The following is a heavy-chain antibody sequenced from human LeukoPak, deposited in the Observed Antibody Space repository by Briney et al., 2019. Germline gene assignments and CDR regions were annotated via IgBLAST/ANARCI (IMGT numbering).Heavy chain of an antibody. J-gene: IGHJ5*02. CDR3: ARGERFSYNWFDP. D-gene: IGHD3-3*01. V-gene: IGHV4-61*02. Sequence: SETLSLTCTVSGGSISSGSYYWSWIRQPAGKGLEWIGRIYTSGSTDYNPSLKSRVTISLDTSKNQCPLKLSSVAAADTAVYYCARGERFSYNWFDPWGQGTLVTVSS. CDR1: GGSISSGSYY. CDR2: IYTSGST.